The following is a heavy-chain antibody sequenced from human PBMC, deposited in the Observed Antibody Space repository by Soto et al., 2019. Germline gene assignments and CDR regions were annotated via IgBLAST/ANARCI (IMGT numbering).Heavy chain of an antibody. CDR1: GFTFSIYW. V-gene: IGHV3-7*01. CDR2: IKQDGSEK. CDR3: ARVTPPDARRLPSDAFDI. Sequence: PGGSLRLSCAASGFTFSIYWMSWVRQAPGKGLEWVANIKQDGSEKYYVDSVKGRFTISRDNAKNSLYLQMNSLRAEDTAVYYCARVTPPDARRLPSDAFDIWGQGTMVTVSS. J-gene: IGHJ3*02.